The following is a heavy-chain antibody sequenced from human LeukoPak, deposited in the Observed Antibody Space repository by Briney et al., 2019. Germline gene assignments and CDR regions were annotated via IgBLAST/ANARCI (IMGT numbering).Heavy chain of an antibody. J-gene: IGHJ4*02. CDR2: ISGSGGST. D-gene: IGHD3-10*01. CDR1: GFTFSSYA. V-gene: IGHV3-23*01. CDR3: ARGGNYYGSGSPDY. Sequence: GGSLRLSCAASGFTFSSYAMSWVRQAPGKGLGWVSSISGSGGSTYSPDSVKGRFTISRDNSKNTLYLQMNSLRVEDTAVYYCARGGNYYGSGSPDYWGQGTLVTVSS.